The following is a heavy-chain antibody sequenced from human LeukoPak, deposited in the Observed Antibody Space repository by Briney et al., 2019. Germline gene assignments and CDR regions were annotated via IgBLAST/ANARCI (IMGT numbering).Heavy chain of an antibody. CDR2: INPNSGGT. V-gene: IGHV1-2*06. J-gene: IGHJ5*02. CDR1: GYTFTGYY. CDR3: ARGLDCGGDCYHNWFDP. D-gene: IGHD2-21*02. Sequence: ASVKVSCKASGYTFTGYYMHWVRQAPGQGLEWMGRINPNSGGTNYAQKFQGRVTMTRDTSISTAYMELSRLRSDDTAVYYCARGLDCGGDCYHNWFDPWGQGTLVTVSS.